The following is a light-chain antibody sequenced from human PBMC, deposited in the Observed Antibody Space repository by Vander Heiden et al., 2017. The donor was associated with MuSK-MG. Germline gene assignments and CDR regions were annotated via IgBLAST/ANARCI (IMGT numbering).Light chain of an antibody. CDR2: LGS. J-gene: IGKJ5*01. V-gene: IGKV2-28*01. CDR1: QSLLHSNGYNY. CDR3: MQALQTPT. Sequence: DIVMTQSPLSLPVTPGEPASISCRSSQSLLHSNGYNYLDWYLQKPGQSPQVLFYLGSNRASGVPDRFSGSGSGTDFTLKISRVEAEDVGVYYCMQALQTPTFGQGTRLEMK.